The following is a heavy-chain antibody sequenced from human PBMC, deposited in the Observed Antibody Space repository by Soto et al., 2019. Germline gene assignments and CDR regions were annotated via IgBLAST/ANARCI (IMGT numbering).Heavy chain of an antibody. V-gene: IGHV4-30-2*01. D-gene: IGHD6-19*01. Sequence: QLQLQESGSGLVKPSQTLSLTCAVSGGSISSGGYSWSWIRQPPGKGLEWIGYIYHSGSTYYNPSLKSRVTIPVDRSKNQFSLKLSSVPAADTAVYYCARAGGLGAVAVDCWGQGTLVTVSS. CDR2: IYHSGST. J-gene: IGHJ4*02. CDR3: ARAGGLGAVAVDC. CDR1: GGSISSGGYS.